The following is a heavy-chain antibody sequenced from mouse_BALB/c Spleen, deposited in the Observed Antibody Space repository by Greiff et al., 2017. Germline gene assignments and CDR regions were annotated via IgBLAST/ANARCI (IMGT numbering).Heavy chain of an antibody. D-gene: IGHD1-1*01. V-gene: IGHV1S56*01. CDR1: GYTFTSYY. CDR3: ARSLYYYGSSPYAMDY. J-gene: IGHJ4*01. Sequence: QVQLQQSAPELVKPGASVRISCKASGYTFTSYYIHWVKQRPGQGLEWIGWIYPGNVNTKYNEKFKGKATLTADKSSSTAYMQLSSLTSEDSAVYFCARSLYYYGSSPYAMDYWGQGTSVTVSS. CDR2: IYPGNVNT.